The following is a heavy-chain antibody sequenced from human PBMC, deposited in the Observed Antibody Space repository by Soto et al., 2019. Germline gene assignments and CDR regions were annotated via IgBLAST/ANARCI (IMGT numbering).Heavy chain of an antibody. CDR1: GFTFSSYW. J-gene: IGHJ4*02. V-gene: IGHV3-74*01. CDR2: INSDGSST. Sequence: EVQLVESGGGLVQPGGSLRLSCAASGFTFSSYWMHWVRQAPGKGLVWVSHINSDGSSTSYADSVKGRFTISRDNAKNTLYLQMNTLRAEDTAVYYSVRTSLVVAAATREDYWGQGTLVTVSS. CDR3: VRTSLVVAAATREDY. D-gene: IGHD2-15*01.